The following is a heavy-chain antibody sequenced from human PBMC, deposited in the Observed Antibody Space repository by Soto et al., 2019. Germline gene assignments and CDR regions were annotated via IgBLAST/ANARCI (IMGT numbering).Heavy chain of an antibody. J-gene: IGHJ5*02. CDR2: MSYSGST. CDR1: GDSISRSPYY. Sequence: SETLSLTCTVSGDSISRSPYYWAWIRQPPGKGLEWIGSMSYSGSTYYNPPLKSRVTIFIDTPKNQLSLKLTSVTAADTAVYYCSRRAPEGFDPWGQGTLVTGS. V-gene: IGHV4-39*01. CDR3: SRRAPEGFDP.